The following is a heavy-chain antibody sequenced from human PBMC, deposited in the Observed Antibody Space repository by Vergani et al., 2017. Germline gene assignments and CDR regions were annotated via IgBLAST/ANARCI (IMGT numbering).Heavy chain of an antibody. V-gene: IGHV3-9*01. J-gene: IGHJ6*04. CDR3: AKLSRLGGLDV. CDR2: ISWNSGSI. Sequence: VQLVESGGGVVQPGESLRLSCAASGFTFDDYAMHWVRQAPGKGLEWVSGISWNSGSIGYADSVKGRFTISRDNAKNSLYLQMNSLRAEDTALYYCAKLSRLGGLDVWGKGTTVTVSS. CDR1: GFTFDDYA. D-gene: IGHD5-12*01.